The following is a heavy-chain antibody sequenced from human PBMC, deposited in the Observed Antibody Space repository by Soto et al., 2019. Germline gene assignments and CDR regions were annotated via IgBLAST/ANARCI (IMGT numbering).Heavy chain of an antibody. CDR3: ARGAVLPVAGWRLKYYFDY. V-gene: IGHV4-34*01. CDR2: INHSGST. Sequence: QVQLQQWGAGLLKPSETLSLTCAVYGGSFGGYYWSWIRQPPGKGLEWIGEINHSGSTNYNPSLKSRVTISVDTSKNQFSLKLSSVTAADTAVYYCARGAVLPVAGWRLKYYFDYWGQGTLVTVSS. CDR1: GGSFGGYY. J-gene: IGHJ4*02. D-gene: IGHD6-19*01.